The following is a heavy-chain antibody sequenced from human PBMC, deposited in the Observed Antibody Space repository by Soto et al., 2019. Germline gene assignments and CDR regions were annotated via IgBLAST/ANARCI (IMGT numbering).Heavy chain of an antibody. CDR3: ARGVIVVVPAAMSSGAFDI. D-gene: IGHD2-2*01. J-gene: IGHJ3*02. Sequence: GASVKVSCKASGYTFTGYYMHWVRQAPGQGLEWMGWINPNSGNTGYAQKFQGRVTMTRNTSISTAYMELSSLRSEDTAVYYCARGVIVVVPAAMSSGAFDIWGQGTMVTVSS. V-gene: IGHV1-8*02. CDR2: INPNSGNT. CDR1: GYTFTGYY.